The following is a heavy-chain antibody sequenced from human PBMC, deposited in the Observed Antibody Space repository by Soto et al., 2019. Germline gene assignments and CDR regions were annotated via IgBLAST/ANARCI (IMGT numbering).Heavy chain of an antibody. CDR2: LSGSGGTT. CDR1: GFTFSTYA. CDR3: AKQRAGYGSGSDTFYFDF. V-gene: IGHV3-23*01. Sequence: GGSLRLSGSTPGFTFSTYAMNWVGQAPGKGLEWVSALSGSGGTTYYADSVRGRFTISRDNSKNTLFLQMSSLRAEDTALYYCAKQRAGYGSGSDTFYFDFWGQGTLVTVSS. J-gene: IGHJ4*02. D-gene: IGHD3-10*01.